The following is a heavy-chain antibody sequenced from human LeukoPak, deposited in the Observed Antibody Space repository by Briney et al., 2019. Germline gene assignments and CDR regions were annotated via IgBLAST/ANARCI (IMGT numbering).Heavy chain of an antibody. J-gene: IGHJ5*02. V-gene: IGHV5-51*01. CDR2: IYPGDSDT. CDR3: ARSRGDNDWFDP. Sequence: GESLKISCKGSGYTFSNYWIGWLRQMPGKGLEWMGIIYPGDSDTRYTPPFEGQVVISADKSISTAYLQSSSLKASDTAMYYCARSRGDNDWFDPWGQGTLVTVSS. D-gene: IGHD3-10*01. CDR1: GYTFSNYW.